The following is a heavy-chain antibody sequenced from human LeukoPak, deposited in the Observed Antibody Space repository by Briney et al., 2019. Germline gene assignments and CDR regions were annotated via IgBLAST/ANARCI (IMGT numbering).Heavy chain of an antibody. CDR2: IYSGGST. J-gene: IGHJ3*02. D-gene: IGHD3-22*01. Sequence: PGGSLRLSCAASGFTVSSNYMSWVRQAPGKGLEWVSVIYSGGSTYYADSVKGRFTISRDNSKNTLYLQMNSLRAEDTAVYYCARWYYDSSGYDAFDIWGQRTMVTVSS. V-gene: IGHV3-53*01. CDR1: GFTVSSNY. CDR3: ARWYYDSSGYDAFDI.